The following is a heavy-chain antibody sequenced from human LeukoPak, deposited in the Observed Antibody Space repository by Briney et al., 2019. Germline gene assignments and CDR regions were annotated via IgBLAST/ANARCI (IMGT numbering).Heavy chain of an antibody. CDR2: IWYDGSNK. D-gene: IGHD3-9*01. J-gene: IGHJ4*02. CDR1: GVTFSSDG. CDR3: AKDPAISDYDILTGYYGGGYFDY. Sequence: GGSLRLSCAASGVTFSSDGMHWGGEAPGGGRGWVAFIWYDGSNKYYADSVKGRVTISRDNSRNTLYLHMNSLRAEDTGVYYCAKDPAISDYDILTGYYGGGYFDYWGQGTLVTVSS. V-gene: IGHV3-30*02.